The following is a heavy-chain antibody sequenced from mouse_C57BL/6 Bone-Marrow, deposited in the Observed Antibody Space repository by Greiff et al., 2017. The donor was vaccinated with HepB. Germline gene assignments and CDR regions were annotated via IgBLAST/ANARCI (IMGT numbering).Heavy chain of an antibody. CDR2: ISNLAYSI. D-gene: IGHD2-5*01. CDR3: ARRNSNYVRWYFDV. V-gene: IGHV5-15*01. CDR1: GFTFSDYG. Sequence: EVQLQESGGGLVQPGGSLKLSCAASGFTFSDYGMAWVRQAPRKGPAWVAFISNLAYSIYYADTVTGRFTISRENAKNTLYLEMSSLRSEDTAMYYGARRNSNYVRWYFDVWGTGTTVTVSS. J-gene: IGHJ1*03.